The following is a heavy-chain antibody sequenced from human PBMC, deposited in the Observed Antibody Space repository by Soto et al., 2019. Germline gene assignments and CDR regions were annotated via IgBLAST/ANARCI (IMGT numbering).Heavy chain of an antibody. D-gene: IGHD3-3*01. Sequence: EVQLLESGGGLVQPGGSLRLSCAASGFTFSSYAMSWVRQAPGKGLEWVSAISGSGGSTYYADSVKGRFTISRDNSKKTLYLQMNSLRAEDTAVYYCAKKYYDFWSGYYEPNYFDYWGQGTLVTVSS. CDR1: GFTFSSYA. CDR3: AKKYYDFWSGYYEPNYFDY. J-gene: IGHJ4*02. CDR2: ISGSGGST. V-gene: IGHV3-23*01.